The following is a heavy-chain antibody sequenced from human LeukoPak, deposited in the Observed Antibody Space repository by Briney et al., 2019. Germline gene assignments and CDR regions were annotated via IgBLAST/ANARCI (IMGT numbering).Heavy chain of an antibody. V-gene: IGHV4-59*01. CDR2: IYYSGST. CDR1: GGSISSYY. D-gene: IGHD6-19*01. Sequence: SETLSLTCTVSGGSISSYYWSWIRQPPGKGLEWIGYIYYSGSTNYNPSLKSRVTISVDTSKNQFSLKLSSVTAADTAVHYCARCQAGTTFDYWGQGTLVTVSS. J-gene: IGHJ4*02. CDR3: ARCQAGTTFDY.